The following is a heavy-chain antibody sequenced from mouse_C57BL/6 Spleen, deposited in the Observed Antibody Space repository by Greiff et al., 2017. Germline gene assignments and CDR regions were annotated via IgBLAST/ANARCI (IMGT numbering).Heavy chain of an antibody. CDR3: ARERDYGSSYHYAMDY. J-gene: IGHJ4*01. D-gene: IGHD1-1*01. CDR2: ISYDGSN. CDR1: GYSITSGYY. Sequence: ESGPGLVKPSQSLSLTCSVTGYSITSGYYWNWIRQFPGNKLEWMGYISYDGSNNYNPSLKNRISITRDTSKNQFFLKLNSVTTEDTATYYCARERDYGSSYHYAMDYWGQGTTVTVSS. V-gene: IGHV3-6*01.